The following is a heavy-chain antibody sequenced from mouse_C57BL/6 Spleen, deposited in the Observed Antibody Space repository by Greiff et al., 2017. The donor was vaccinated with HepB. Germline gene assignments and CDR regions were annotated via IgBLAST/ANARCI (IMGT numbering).Heavy chain of an antibody. Sequence: QVQLKESGAELARPGASVKLSCKASGYTFTSYGISWVKQRTGQGLEWIGEIYPRSGNTYYNEKFKGKATLTADKSSSTAYMELRSLTSEDSAVYFCATPADYYGSSHWYFDVWGTGTTVTVSS. CDR2: IYPRSGNT. J-gene: IGHJ1*03. CDR3: ATPADYYGSSHWYFDV. V-gene: IGHV1-81*01. CDR1: GYTFTSYG. D-gene: IGHD1-1*01.